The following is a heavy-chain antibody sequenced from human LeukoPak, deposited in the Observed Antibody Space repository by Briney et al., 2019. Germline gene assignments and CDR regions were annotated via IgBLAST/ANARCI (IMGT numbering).Heavy chain of an antibody. V-gene: IGHV1-2*06. CDR2: INPSSGDT. D-gene: IGHD2-21*01. Sequence: ASVKVSCKASGYTFTAHYMHWVRQAPGQGLEWMGRINPSSGDTEYGQRFQGRVTLPGDTSSSTANMELRRLRSDDTAVYYCARDPGYSYAFDIWGQGTVVIVSS. CDR3: ARDPGYSYAFDI. J-gene: IGHJ3*02. CDR1: GYTFTAHY.